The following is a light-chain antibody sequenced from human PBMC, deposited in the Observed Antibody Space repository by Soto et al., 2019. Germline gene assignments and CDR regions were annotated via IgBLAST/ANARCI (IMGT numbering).Light chain of an antibody. CDR1: SSNIGNNY. CDR2: ENN. V-gene: IGLV1-51*02. Sequence: QSVLTQPPPVSAAPGQKVTISCSGSSSNIGNNYVSWYQQLPRTAPKLLVYENNTRPSGIPYRFSRPKSGTSATLGITGLQTGDEADYYCGTWDSSLSAYVFGTGTKVTVL. J-gene: IGLJ1*01. CDR3: GTWDSSLSAYV.